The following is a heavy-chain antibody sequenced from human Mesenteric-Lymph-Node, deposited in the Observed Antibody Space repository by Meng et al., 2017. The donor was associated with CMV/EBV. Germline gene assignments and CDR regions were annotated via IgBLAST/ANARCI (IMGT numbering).Heavy chain of an antibody. V-gene: IGHV4-39*07. CDR3: ARASPLYYDFWSGYGYFDY. CDR2: IYYSGST. J-gene: IGHJ4*02. D-gene: IGHD3-3*01. CDR1: GGSISSSSYY. Sequence: GSLRLSCTVSGGSISSSSYYWGWIRQPPGKGLEWIGSIYYSGSTYYNPSLKSRVTMSVDTSKNQFSLKLSSVTAADTAVYYCARASPLYYDFWSGYGYFDYWGQGTLVTVSS.